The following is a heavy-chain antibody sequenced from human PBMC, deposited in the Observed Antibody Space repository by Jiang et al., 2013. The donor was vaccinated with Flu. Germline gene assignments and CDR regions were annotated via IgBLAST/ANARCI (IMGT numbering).Heavy chain of an antibody. D-gene: IGHD1-14*01. Sequence: GAEVKKPGEFLKISCKVSGYIFTTYWIGWVRQMPGKGPEWMGFVYPGDSDTRYSPSFQGQFTFSVDKSINTAYLQRSSLEASDTAIYYCARLLKPGGLDCWGQGTLVTVSS. V-gene: IGHV5-51*01. CDR2: VYPGDSDT. CDR1: GYIFTTYW. J-gene: IGHJ4*02. CDR3: ARLLKPGGLDC.